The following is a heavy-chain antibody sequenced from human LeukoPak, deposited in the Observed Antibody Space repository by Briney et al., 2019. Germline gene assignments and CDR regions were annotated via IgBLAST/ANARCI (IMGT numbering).Heavy chain of an antibody. J-gene: IGHJ4*02. D-gene: IGHD1-26*01. Sequence: GGSLTLPCAASGFTFNICDMNWARQAPGKGPEWVSGISTSGARTYYAHSVKGRLAISRDNSKSTLYLQMNSLRVEDTAVYDCAKGQEVRSGSYYLPVYWGQGTLVTVSS. V-gene: IGHV3-23*01. CDR2: ISTSGART. CDR1: GFTFNICD. CDR3: AKGQEVRSGSYYLPVY.